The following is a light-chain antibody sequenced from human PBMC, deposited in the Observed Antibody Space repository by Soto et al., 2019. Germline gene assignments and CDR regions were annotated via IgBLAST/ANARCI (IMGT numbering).Light chain of an antibody. CDR3: QQYESTPPT. J-gene: IGKJ2*01. CDR1: QSVLYNSNNKNY. V-gene: IGKV4-1*01. CDR2: WAS. Sequence: DIVMTQSPDSLAVSLGERATTNCKSSQSVLYNSNNKNYLAWYQQRPGQPPKLLIYWASTRESGVPDRFSGSGSGTDFTLTVTSLQAEDVAVYYCQQYESTPPTFGQGTKLEIK.